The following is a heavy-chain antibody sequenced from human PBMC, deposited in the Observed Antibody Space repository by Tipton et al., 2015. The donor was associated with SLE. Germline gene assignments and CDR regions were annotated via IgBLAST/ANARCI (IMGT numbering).Heavy chain of an antibody. Sequence: TLSLTCTVSGGSISSGSYYWSWIRQPAGKGLEWIGRIFASDRTNYNPSLKSRATISVDTSKNQFSLKVTSVTAADTAVYYCAREVGKGYYFDYWGQGILVTVSS. CDR1: GGSISSGSYY. CDR2: IFASDRT. D-gene: IGHD1-26*01. J-gene: IGHJ4*02. CDR3: AREVGKGYYFDY. V-gene: IGHV4-61*02.